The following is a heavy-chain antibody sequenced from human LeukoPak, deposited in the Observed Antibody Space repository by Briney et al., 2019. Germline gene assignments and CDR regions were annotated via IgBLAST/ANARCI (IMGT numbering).Heavy chain of an antibody. V-gene: IGHV3-21*01. CDR1: GFTFSSYS. J-gene: IGHJ4*02. CDR2: ISSSSSYI. Sequence: GGSLRLSCAASGFTFSSYSMNWVRQAPGKGLEWVSSISSSSSYIYYADSVKGRLAISRDNAKKSLYLQMNSLRAEDTAVYYCARAPSPLAVAGTDYWGQGTLVTVSS. D-gene: IGHD6-19*01. CDR3: ARAPSPLAVAGTDY.